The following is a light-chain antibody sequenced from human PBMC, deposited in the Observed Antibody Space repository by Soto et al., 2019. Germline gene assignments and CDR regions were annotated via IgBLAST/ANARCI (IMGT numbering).Light chain of an antibody. CDR1: QGVTGSY. Sequence: EIVLTQSPGTLSLSPGEGATISCRASQGVTGSYLAWYQQKPGQAPRLLIYGASSRATGIPDRFSGSESGTDFTLTISRLEPEDFAVYYCQQYGSSPRTFGQGTKVEI. CDR2: GAS. J-gene: IGKJ1*01. V-gene: IGKV3-20*01. CDR3: QQYGSSPRT.